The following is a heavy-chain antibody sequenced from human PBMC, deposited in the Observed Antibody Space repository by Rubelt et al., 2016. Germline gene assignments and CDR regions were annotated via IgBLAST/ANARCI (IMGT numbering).Heavy chain of an antibody. CDR1: GVAVRTGGYY. Sequence: QVQLQESGPGLVKPSQTLSLTCSVSGVAVRTGGYYWSWIRQHPWKGLEWIGYIFNSGSTSYSPSLKSRVTISVDTSKNQFSLSLSSVTAADTAVYYCARSPPWGSGNYYTADFDHWGQGALVTVSS. D-gene: IGHD3-10*01. CDR3: ARSPPWGSGNYYTADFDH. CDR2: IFNSGST. V-gene: IGHV4-31*03. J-gene: IGHJ4*02.